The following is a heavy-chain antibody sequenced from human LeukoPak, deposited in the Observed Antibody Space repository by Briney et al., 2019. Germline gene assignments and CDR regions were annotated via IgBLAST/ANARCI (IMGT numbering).Heavy chain of an antibody. V-gene: IGHV3-33*01. CDR1: GSSFSRHG. J-gene: IGHJ4*02. CDR2: IWYDGSSQ. CDR3: ASSAGALIDC. Sequence: GGSLRLSCAASGSSFSRHGMHWVRQAPGKGLEWVALIWYDGSSQYYTDSVKGRFTISRDNSKNTLYLQMNSLRAEDTAVYYCASSAGALIDCWGQGTLVIVSS. D-gene: IGHD6-19*01.